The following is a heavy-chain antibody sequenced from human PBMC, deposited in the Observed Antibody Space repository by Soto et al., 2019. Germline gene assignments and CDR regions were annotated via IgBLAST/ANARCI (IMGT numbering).Heavy chain of an antibody. CDR1: GFTFSSYS. CDR3: AREGIGPLGDFWSGYQSALDY. V-gene: IGHV3-21*01. D-gene: IGHD3-3*01. CDR2: ISSSSSYI. J-gene: IGHJ4*02. Sequence: GGSLRLSCAASGFTFSSYSMNWVRQAPGKGLEWVSSISSSSSYIYYADSVKGRFTISRDNAKNSLYLQMNSLRAEDTAVYYCAREGIGPLGDFWSGYQSALDYWGQGTLVTVSS.